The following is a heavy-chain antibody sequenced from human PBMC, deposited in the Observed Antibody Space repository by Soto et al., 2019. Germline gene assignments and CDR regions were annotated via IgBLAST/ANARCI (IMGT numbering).Heavy chain of an antibody. J-gene: IGHJ4*02. D-gene: IGHD3-22*01. Sequence: GGPLRLSCAASGFTFSSYAMSWVRQAPGKGLEWVSAISGGGGSTYYADSVKGRFTISRDNSKSTLYLQMNSLRAEDTAVYYCAKDLAPDYYDSRGYGLWGQGTLVTVSS. CDR2: ISGGGGST. CDR1: GFTFSSYA. V-gene: IGHV3-23*01. CDR3: AKDLAPDYYDSRGYGL.